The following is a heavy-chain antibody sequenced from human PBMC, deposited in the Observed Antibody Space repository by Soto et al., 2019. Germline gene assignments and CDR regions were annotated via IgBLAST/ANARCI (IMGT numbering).Heavy chain of an antibody. J-gene: IGHJ4*02. CDR1: GFSLSTSGVG. CDR2: IYWSDEK. Sequence: SGPTLVNPTQTLTLTCTFSGFSLSTSGVGVGWTRQPPGKPLEWLALIYWSDEKRYSPSLSSRLTITKDTSKNQVVLTMTNMDPVDTATYYCAHRRGADYKGCFHYWGQGTLVTVSS. V-gene: IGHV2-5*01. D-gene: IGHD4-4*01. CDR3: AHRRGADYKGCFHY.